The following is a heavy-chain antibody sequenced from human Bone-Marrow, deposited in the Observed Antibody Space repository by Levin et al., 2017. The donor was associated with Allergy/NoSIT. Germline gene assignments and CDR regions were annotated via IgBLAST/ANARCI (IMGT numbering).Heavy chain of an antibody. CDR3: VRDFSALLWFGESSSFDY. D-gene: IGHD3-10*01. CDR2: INQDATEE. Sequence: GGSLRLSCVVSGFTFRSYWMNWVRQAPGKGLEWVANINQDATEENYVDSVKGRFTISRDNTKDSLYLHITSLRADDTAVYYCVRDFSALLWFGESSSFDYWGQGTLVTVSS. V-gene: IGHV3-7*01. CDR1: GFTFRSYW. J-gene: IGHJ4*02.